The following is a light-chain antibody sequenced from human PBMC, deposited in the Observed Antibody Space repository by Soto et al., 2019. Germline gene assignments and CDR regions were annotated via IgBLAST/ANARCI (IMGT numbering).Light chain of an antibody. CDR2: GAS. Sequence: EIVLTQSPATLSLSPGERATLSCRASQSVSTYLAWYQQKPGQAPRLLIYGASNRATGIPARFSGSGSGTDFAITLTSLKPEHFAVYYCQQRGNCPLYTFGQGTKLEIK. V-gene: IGKV3-11*01. J-gene: IGKJ2*01. CDR1: QSVSTY. CDR3: QQRGNCPLYT.